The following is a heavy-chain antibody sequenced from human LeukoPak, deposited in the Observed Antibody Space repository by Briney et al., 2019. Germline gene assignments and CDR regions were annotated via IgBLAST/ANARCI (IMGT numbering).Heavy chain of an antibody. J-gene: IGHJ4*02. CDR1: GFTFTAYG. Sequence: GGSLRLSCATSGFTFTAYGLHWVRQAPGMGLEWVAVVWVDGNNKFYADSVKGRFTISRDNSRSTLYQHMNSLRDDDTAVYYCAKAARLGPSHFDYWGRGTLVTVSS. CDR3: AKAARLGPSHFDY. V-gene: IGHV3-33*03. D-gene: IGHD6-25*01. CDR2: VWVDGNNK.